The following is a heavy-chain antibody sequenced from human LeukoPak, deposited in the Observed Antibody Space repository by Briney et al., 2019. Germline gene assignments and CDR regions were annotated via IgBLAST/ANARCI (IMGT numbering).Heavy chain of an antibody. CDR2: IYTSGST. Sequence: PSETLSLTCTVSGGSISSGSYYWSWIRQPAGKGLEWIGRIYTSGSTNYNPSLKSRVTISVDTSKNQFSLKLSSVTAADTAVYYCASSRRVYYDNSGTSLLDVWGQGTMVTVSS. V-gene: IGHV4-61*02. J-gene: IGHJ3*01. CDR3: ASSRRVYYDNSGTSLLDV. D-gene: IGHD3-22*01. CDR1: GGSISSGSYY.